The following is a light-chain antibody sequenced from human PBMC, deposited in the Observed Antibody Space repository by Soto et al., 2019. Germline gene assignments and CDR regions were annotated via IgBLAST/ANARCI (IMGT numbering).Light chain of an antibody. V-gene: IGKV4-1*01. Sequence: DSVMTQSPESLAVSLGERATMTCKSSQNFFYSSNNRDYLAWYQQKSGQPPKLLIYWASTRESGIPDRFSGSGSGTDFTLTISSLQAEDVAVYYCQQYYNTPRTFGQGTKVDIK. CDR3: QQYYNTPRT. CDR2: WAS. J-gene: IGKJ1*01. CDR1: QNFFYSSNNRDY.